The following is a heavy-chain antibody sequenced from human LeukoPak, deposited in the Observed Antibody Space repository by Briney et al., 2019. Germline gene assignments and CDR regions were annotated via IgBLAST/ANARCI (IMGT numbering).Heavy chain of an antibody. CDR3: ARAYSSSWYFNWFDP. CDR2: IYHTGST. CDR1: GYSISSGYY. J-gene: IGHJ5*02. V-gene: IGHV4-38-2*02. D-gene: IGHD6-13*01. Sequence: PSETLSLTCTVSGYSISSGYYWAWIRQPPGKGLEWIGNIYHTGSTYYNPSLKSRVTISVDTSKNQFPLKLSSVTAADTAVYYCARAYSSSWYFNWFDPWGQGTLVTVSS.